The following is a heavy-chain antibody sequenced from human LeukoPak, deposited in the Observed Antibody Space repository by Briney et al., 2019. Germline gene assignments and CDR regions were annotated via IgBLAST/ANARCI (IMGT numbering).Heavy chain of an antibody. D-gene: IGHD1-26*01. CDR2: FYHSGRI. J-gene: IGHJ4*02. CDR3: AMYSGSYNFDY. Sequence: SETLSLTCTVSGYSISSGYYWGWIRQPPGKGLEWIGTFYHSGRIYYNPSLKSRVTISVDTSKNQFSLKLSSVTAADTAVYYCAMYSGSYNFDYWGQGTLVTVSS. V-gene: IGHV4-38-2*02. CDR1: GYSISSGYY.